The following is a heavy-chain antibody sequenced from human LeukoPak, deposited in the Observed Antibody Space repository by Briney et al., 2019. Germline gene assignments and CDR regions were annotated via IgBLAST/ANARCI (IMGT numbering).Heavy chain of an antibody. CDR3: AGGGLYCGTTSCYTGEDF. Sequence: GGSLRLSCAASGFTFSSYSMNWVRQAPGKGLEWVSSISSSSSYIYYADSVKGRFTISRDNAKNSLYLQMNSLRAEDTAVYYCAGGGLYCGTTSCYTGEDFWGQGTLVTVSS. V-gene: IGHV3-21*01. J-gene: IGHJ4*02. D-gene: IGHD2-2*02. CDR1: GFTFSSYS. CDR2: ISSSSSYI.